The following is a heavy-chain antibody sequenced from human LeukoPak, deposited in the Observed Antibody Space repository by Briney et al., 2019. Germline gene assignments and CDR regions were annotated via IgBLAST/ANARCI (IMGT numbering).Heavy chain of an antibody. CDR2: IGAAGDP. Sequence: PGGSLRLSCAGSGFTLSSYAMHWVRQPTGKSLEWVSAIGAAGDPYYAGSVKGRFTISRQTGKNSLYLQMNSLRRGDTAIYCCARSRGFGNYGLWAFDIWGQGTMVTGSS. CDR3: ARSRGFGNYGLWAFDI. D-gene: IGHD4-17*01. CDR1: GFTLSSYA. J-gene: IGHJ3*02. V-gene: IGHV3-13*05.